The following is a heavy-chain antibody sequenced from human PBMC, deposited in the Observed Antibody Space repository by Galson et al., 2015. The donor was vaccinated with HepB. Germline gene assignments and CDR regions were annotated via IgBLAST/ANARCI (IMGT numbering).Heavy chain of an antibody. V-gene: IGHV3-48*03. CDR2: ISSSGSTI. D-gene: IGHD3-10*01. CDR3: ARDPGAYYYYYGMDV. Sequence: SLRLSCAASGFTFSSYEMNWVRQAPGKGLEWVSYISSSGSTIYYADSVKGRFTISRDNAKNSLYLQMNSLRAEDTAVYYCARDPGAYYYYYGMDVWGQGTTVTVSS. CDR1: GFTFSSYE. J-gene: IGHJ6*02.